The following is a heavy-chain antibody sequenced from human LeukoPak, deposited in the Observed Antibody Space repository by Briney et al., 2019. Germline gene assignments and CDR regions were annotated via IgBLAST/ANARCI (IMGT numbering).Heavy chain of an antibody. CDR1: GYSISSGYY. J-gene: IGHJ4*02. CDR2: IYHSGST. Sequence: SETLSLTCAVSGYSISSGYYWGWIRQPPGKGLEWIGSIYHSGSTYYNPSLKSRVTISVDTSKNQFSLKLSSVTAADTAVYYCARRRFLNYYDSSGHTGYFDYWGQGTLVTVSS. CDR3: ARRRFLNYYDSSGHTGYFDY. D-gene: IGHD3-22*01. V-gene: IGHV4-38-2*01.